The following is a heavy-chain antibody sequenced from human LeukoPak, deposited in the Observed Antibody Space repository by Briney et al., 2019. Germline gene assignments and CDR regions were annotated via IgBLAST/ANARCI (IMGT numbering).Heavy chain of an antibody. J-gene: IGHJ4*02. D-gene: IGHD2-15*01. CDR2: ITPNSGGT. V-gene: IGHV1-2*02. CDR1: GYTFTGYY. CDR3: ARERTYCSGGSCYDFDY. Sequence: ASVTVSCKASGYTFTGYYMHWVRQAPGQGLEWMGWITPNSGGTNYAQKFQGRVTMTRDTSISTTYMELSRLRSDDTAVYYCARERTYCSGGSCYDFDYWGQGTLVTVSS.